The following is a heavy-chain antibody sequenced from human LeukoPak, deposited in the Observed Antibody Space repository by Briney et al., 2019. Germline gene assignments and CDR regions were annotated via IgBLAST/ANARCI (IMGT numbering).Heavy chain of an antibody. CDR2: IYYSRST. Sequence: SQTLSLTCTVSGASISSGGYYWNWIRQPPGKGLEWIGYIYYSRSTSYSPSLKSRLTISVDTSRNQFSLKLSSVTAADTAVYYCARDGYNPGYFDYWGQGTLVTVSS. CDR1: GASISSGGYY. V-gene: IGHV4-30-4*01. J-gene: IGHJ4*02. D-gene: IGHD5-24*01. CDR3: ARDGYNPGYFDY.